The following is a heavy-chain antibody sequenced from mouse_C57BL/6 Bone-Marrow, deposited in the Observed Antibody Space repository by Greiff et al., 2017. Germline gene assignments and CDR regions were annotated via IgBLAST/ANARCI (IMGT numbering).Heavy chain of an antibody. Sequence: VQLQQSGAELARPGASVKLFCKASGYTFTSYGISWVKQRTGQGLEWIGEIYPRSGNTYYNEKFKGKATLTADKSSSTAYMELRSLTSEDSAVYFCARGPHYYYGSSYFDYWGQGTTLTVSS. J-gene: IGHJ2*01. V-gene: IGHV1-81*01. CDR1: GYTFTSYG. CDR3: ARGPHYYYGSSYFDY. D-gene: IGHD1-1*01. CDR2: IYPRSGNT.